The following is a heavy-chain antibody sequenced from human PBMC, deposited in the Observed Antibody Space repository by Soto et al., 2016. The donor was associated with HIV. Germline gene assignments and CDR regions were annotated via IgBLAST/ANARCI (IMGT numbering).Heavy chain of an antibody. CDR2: INWNGGST. V-gene: IGHV3-20*04. CDR1: GFTFEDNV. D-gene: IGHD4-17*01. Sequence: VQLVESGGGVVRPGGPVRLSCVASGFTFEDNVMSWVRQAPGKGLEWVSGINWNGGSTGYPDSVKGRFTISRDNANNSLYLQMNSLRAEDTALYYCVRGGYRLDFGDYNYYAMDVWGQGTTVTVSS. J-gene: IGHJ6*02. CDR3: VRGGYRLDFGDYNYYAMDV.